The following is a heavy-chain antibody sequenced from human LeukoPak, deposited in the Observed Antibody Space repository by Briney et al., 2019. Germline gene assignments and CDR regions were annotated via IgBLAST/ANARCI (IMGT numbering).Heavy chain of an antibody. Sequence: GGSLRLSCAASGFTFSSYGMHWVRQAPGKGLEWVAVISYDGSNKYYEDSVKGRFTISRDNSKNTLYLQMNSLRAEDTAVYYCAKWLDYYDSSGYPTNDYWGQGTLVTVSS. J-gene: IGHJ4*02. D-gene: IGHD3-22*01. CDR3: AKWLDYYDSSGYPTNDY. CDR1: GFTFSSYG. CDR2: ISYDGSNK. V-gene: IGHV3-30*18.